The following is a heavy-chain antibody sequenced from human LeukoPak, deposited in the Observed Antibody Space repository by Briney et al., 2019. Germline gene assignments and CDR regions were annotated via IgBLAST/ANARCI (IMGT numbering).Heavy chain of an antibody. J-gene: IGHJ4*02. CDR2: IKQDGSAK. CDR1: GFTFTNYW. Sequence: GGSLRLSCVASGFTFTNYWMSWVRQAPGKGLEWVANIKQDGSAKYYVDSVKGRFTISRDNSKNSLYLQMNSLRTEDTALYYCAKDRTIFGVGSCYFDYWGQGTLVTVSS. D-gene: IGHD3-3*01. CDR3: AKDRTIFGVGSCYFDY. V-gene: IGHV3-7*03.